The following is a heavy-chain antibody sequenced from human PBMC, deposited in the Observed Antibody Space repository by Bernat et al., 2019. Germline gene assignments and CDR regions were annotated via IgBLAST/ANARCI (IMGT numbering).Heavy chain of an antibody. CDR3: AKPISPPGVVVTAINY. CDR1: GFTFSTYG. D-gene: IGHD2-21*02. Sequence: QVHLVESGGGVVQPGRSLRLSCAASGFTFSTYGMHWVRQAPGKGLEWVAVISYDGSHKDYADSVKGRFTISRDNSRNTLYLQVNSLRAEDTAVYYCAKPISPPGVVVTAINYWGQGTLVTVSS. V-gene: IGHV3-30*18. J-gene: IGHJ4*02. CDR2: ISYDGSHK.